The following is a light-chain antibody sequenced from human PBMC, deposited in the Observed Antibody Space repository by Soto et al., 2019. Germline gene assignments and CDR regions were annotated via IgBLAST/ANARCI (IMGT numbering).Light chain of an antibody. CDR1: QGISNW. Sequence: DIQMTQSPSTLPASVGNRVTIIGRASQGISNWLAWYQQKPGKAPKLLIYKASNLEGGVPSRFSGSASGTEFTLTISCLQPDDFATYYCQQYNSYPGTFGQGTKVEIK. CDR3: QQYNSYPGT. J-gene: IGKJ1*01. V-gene: IGKV1-5*03. CDR2: KAS.